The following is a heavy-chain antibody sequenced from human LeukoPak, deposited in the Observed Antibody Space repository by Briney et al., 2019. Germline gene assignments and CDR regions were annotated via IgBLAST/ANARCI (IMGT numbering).Heavy chain of an antibody. CDR3: ARGPDIVVVPAAMLDY. D-gene: IGHD2-2*01. Sequence: SETLSLTCAVYGGSFSGYYWSWIRQPPGKGLEWIGEINHSGSTNYNPSLKSRVTISVDTSKNQFSLKLSSVTAADTAVYYCARGPDIVVVPAAMLDYWGQGTLVTVSS. CDR1: GGSFSGYY. CDR2: INHSGST. J-gene: IGHJ4*02. V-gene: IGHV4-34*01.